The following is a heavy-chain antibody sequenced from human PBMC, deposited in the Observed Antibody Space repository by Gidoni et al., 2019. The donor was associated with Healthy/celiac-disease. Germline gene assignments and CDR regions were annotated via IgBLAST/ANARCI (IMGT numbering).Heavy chain of an antibody. CDR3: ARGLTLRWLHHSDAFDV. Sequence: QLQLQQWGAGLLKPSETLSRTCAVYGGSFSGYYWSWIRQPPGKGLEWIGEITHSGRTNYNPSLKSRVTISVDTSKNQFSLKLSAVTAADTAVYCCARGLTLRWLHHSDAFDVWGQGTMVTVSS. J-gene: IGHJ3*01. V-gene: IGHV4-34*01. CDR1: GGSFSGYY. D-gene: IGHD3-22*01. CDR2: ITHSGRT.